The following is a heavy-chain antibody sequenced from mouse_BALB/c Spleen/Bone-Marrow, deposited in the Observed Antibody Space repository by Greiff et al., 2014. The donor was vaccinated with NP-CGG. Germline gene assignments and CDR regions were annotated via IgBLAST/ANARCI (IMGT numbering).Heavy chain of an antibody. V-gene: IGHV14-3*02. CDR3: ATTDSSGVFAY. J-gene: IGHJ3*01. CDR1: GFNIKDTY. D-gene: IGHD3-2*01. CDR2: IDPANGNT. Sequence: VQLQQSGAELVKPGASVKLSCTASGFNIKDTYMHWVKQRPEQGLEWIGRIDPANGNTKYDPKFQGKATITADTSSNTAYLQLSSLTFEDTAVYYCATTDSSGVFAYWGQGTLVTVSA.